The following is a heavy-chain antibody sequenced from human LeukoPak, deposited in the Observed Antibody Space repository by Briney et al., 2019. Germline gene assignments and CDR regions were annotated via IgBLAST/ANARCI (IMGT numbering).Heavy chain of an antibody. Sequence: GGSLRLSCAASGFTFSSYSMNWVRQAPGKGLEWVSSISSSSTYIYYADSVKGRFTISRDNAKNSLYLQMNSLRAEDTAVYYCARGRELERPNDAFDIWGQGTMVTVSS. V-gene: IGHV3-21*01. J-gene: IGHJ3*02. D-gene: IGHD1-1*01. CDR3: ARGRELERPNDAFDI. CDR2: ISSSSTYI. CDR1: GFTFSSYS.